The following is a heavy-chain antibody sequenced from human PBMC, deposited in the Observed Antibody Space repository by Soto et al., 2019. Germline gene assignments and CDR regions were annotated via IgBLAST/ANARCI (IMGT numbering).Heavy chain of an antibody. J-gene: IGHJ4*02. CDR1: GFYFSSYL. CDR2: INNDGSIA. D-gene: IGHD5-12*01. V-gene: IGHV3-74*03. Sequence: GGSLRLSCAASGFYFSSYLIHWVRQAPGKGPVWFCRINNDGSIAEYADSVKGRFTISIDTAKNTLYLQINGLRAADPAVYYRERDGGYETPLDSWDQGTLVTAPS. CDR3: ERDGGYETPLDS.